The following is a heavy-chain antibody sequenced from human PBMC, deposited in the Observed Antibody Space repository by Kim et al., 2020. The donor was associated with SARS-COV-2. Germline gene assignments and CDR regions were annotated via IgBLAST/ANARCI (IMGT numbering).Heavy chain of an antibody. V-gene: IGHV3-23*01. J-gene: IGHJ3*02. CDR2: VSGGGGTT. D-gene: IGHD4-17*01. CDR3: AKFRRGDYHSAAFDI. Sequence: GGSLRLSCAASGFTFSSYAMSWVRQAPGKGLEWVSAVSGGGGTTYYADSVDGRFTISRDNSKNTLYLQMSSLRAEDMAVYSCAKFRRGDYHSAAFDIWG. CDR1: GFTFSSYA.